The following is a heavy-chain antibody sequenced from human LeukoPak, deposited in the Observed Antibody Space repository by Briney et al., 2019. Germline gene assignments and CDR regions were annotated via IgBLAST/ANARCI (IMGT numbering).Heavy chain of an antibody. CDR2: VHHTGSR. V-gene: IGHV4-59*01. D-gene: IGHD2-15*01. CDR3: ARGLLAGILDC. CDR1: GASISSYY. J-gene: IGHJ4*02. Sequence: PSETLSLTCTVSGASISSYYWSWIRQSPGKGLEWIGYVHHTGSRSYNPSLKSRVTISLDRDKSQFSLKLTSVTAADTAVYYCARGLLAGILDCWGQGTLVTVSS.